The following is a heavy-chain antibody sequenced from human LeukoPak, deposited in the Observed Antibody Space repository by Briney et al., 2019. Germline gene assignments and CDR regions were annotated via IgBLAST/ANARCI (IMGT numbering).Heavy chain of an antibody. CDR2: FDPEDGET. J-gene: IGHJ4*02. CDR1: GYTLTELS. D-gene: IGHD6-13*01. Sequence: ASVTVSCKVSGYTLTELSMHWVRQAPGKGLEWMGGFDPEDGETIYAQKFQGRVTMTEDTSTDTAYMELSSLRSEDTAVYYCATDVVKGYSSSWYVLVYWGQGTLVTVSS. CDR3: ATDVVKGYSSSWYVLVY. V-gene: IGHV1-24*01.